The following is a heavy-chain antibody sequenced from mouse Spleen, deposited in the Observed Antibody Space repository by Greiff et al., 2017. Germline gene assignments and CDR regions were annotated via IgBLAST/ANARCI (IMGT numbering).Heavy chain of an antibody. CDR3: AEGLRRPYYYAMDY. D-gene: IGHD2-4*01. V-gene: IGHV1-63*01. J-gene: IGHJ4*01. CDR2: IYPGSGNT. Sequence: VKLVESGAELVRPGTSVKISCKASGYAFTNYWLGWVKQRPGHGLEWIGDIYPGSGNTYYNEKFKGKATLTADKSSSTAYMQLSSLTSEDSAVYFCAEGLRRPYYYAMDYWGQGTSVTVSS. CDR1: GYAFTNYW.